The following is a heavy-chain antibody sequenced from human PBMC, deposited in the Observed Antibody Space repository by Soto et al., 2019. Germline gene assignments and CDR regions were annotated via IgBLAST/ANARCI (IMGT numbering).Heavy chain of an antibody. V-gene: IGHV3-23*01. J-gene: IGHJ4*02. CDR1: GFTFRDYA. CDR3: AKGGAVYGLLTHDY. CDR2: ITGSSSNL. D-gene: IGHD3-9*01. Sequence: EVQLLESGGGLEQPGGSLRLSCAASGFTFRDYAMSWVRQAPGKGLEWVTTITGSSSNLYYSDSVKGRFAISRDNSKNTLYLQMDSLTADDTAVYYCAKGGAVYGLLTHDYWGQGTLINVSS.